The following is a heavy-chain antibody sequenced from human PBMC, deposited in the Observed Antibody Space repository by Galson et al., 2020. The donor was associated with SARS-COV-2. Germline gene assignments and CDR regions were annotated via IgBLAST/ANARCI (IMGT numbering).Heavy chain of an antibody. CDR1: GYTFTSED. Sequence: ASVKVSCKTSGYTFTSEDINWVRQAPGQGLEWMGWMNPNSGNTGYAQTFQGRVIMTRDTSVSTAYMQLDSLRSEDMAVDFCARGVRQQRFSNPFLGKDYFYYFLDVWGKGTTVTVSS. CDR3: ARGVRQQRFSNPFLGKDYFYYFLDV. D-gene: IGHD6-13*01. J-gene: IGHJ6*03. V-gene: IGHV1-8*01. CDR2: MNPNSGNT.